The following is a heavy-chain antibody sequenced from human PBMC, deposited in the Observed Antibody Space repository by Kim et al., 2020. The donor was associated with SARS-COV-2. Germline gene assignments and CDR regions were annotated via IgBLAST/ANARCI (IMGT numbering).Heavy chain of an antibody. CDR2: IKSKTDGGTT. Sequence: GGSLRLSCAASGFTFSNAWMSWVRQAPGKGLEWVGRIKSKTDGGTTDYAAPVKGRFTISRDDSKNTLYLQMNSLKTEDTAVYYCTTDPKDGSGTNWFDPWGQGTLVTVSS. D-gene: IGHD3-10*01. CDR1: GFTFSNAW. CDR3: TTDPKDGSGTNWFDP. V-gene: IGHV3-15*01. J-gene: IGHJ5*02.